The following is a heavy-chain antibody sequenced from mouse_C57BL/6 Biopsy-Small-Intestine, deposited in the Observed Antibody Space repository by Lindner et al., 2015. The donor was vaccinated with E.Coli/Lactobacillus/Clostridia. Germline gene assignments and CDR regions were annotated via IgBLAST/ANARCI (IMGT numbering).Heavy chain of an antibody. CDR3: AREIYYSNLYYFDY. Sequence: VQLQESGPVLVKPGASVKMSCKASGYTFTDYYMNWVKQSHGKSLEWIGVINPYNGGTSYNQKFKGKATLTVDKSSSTAYMELNSLTSEDSAVYYCAREIYYSNLYYFDYWGQGTTLTVSS. J-gene: IGHJ2*01. CDR1: GYTFTDYY. CDR2: INPYNGGT. V-gene: IGHV1-19*01. D-gene: IGHD2-5*01.